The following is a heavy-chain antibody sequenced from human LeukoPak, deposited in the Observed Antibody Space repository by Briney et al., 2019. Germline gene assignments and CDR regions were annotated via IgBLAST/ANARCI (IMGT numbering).Heavy chain of an antibody. CDR2: INPNSGGT. D-gene: IGHD2-15*01. CDR3: ARGDCSGGSCYSGYYYYYMDV. V-gene: IGHV1-2*02. CDR1: GYTFTGYY. J-gene: IGHJ6*03. Sequence: ASVKVSCKASGYTFTGYYMHWVRQAPGQGLEWMGWINPNSGGTNYAQKFQGRVTITRNTSISTAYMELSSLRSEDTAVYYCARGDCSGGSCYSGYYYYYMDVWGKGTTVTISS.